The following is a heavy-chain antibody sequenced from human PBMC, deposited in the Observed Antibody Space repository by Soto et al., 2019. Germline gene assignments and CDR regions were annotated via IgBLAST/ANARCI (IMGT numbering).Heavy chain of an antibody. CDR1: GFTFSGYA. V-gene: IGHV3-23*01. CDR2: ISGGGGTT. CDR3: ANADYCSGTCCYGQ. D-gene: IGHD2-15*01. Sequence: GSLRLSCAASGFTFSGYAMSWVRQAPGKGLEWVSVISGGGGTTHYADSVKGRFTISRDNSKNTLYLQMNSLRAEDTAVYFCANADYCSGTCCYGQWGQGTLVTVSS. J-gene: IGHJ4*02.